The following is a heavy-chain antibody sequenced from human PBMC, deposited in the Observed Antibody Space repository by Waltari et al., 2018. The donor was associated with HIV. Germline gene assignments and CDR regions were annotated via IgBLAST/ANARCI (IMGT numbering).Heavy chain of an antibody. CDR3: AKGLPITF. V-gene: IGHV3-43*01. CDR2: ISGDGRNI. Sequence: EVQLEESGVALLKPGGSLRLSCAASGFRFDDYTMHWVRQAPGKGLEWVSLISGDGRNIQYADSVKGRFTVSRDNSKNSLSLQMNSLRTEDTALYYCAKGLPITFWGQGTTVTVSS. D-gene: IGHD5-18*01. CDR1: GFRFDDYT. J-gene: IGHJ6*02.